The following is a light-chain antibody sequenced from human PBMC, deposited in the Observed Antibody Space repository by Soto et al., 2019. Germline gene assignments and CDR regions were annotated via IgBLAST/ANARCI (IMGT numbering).Light chain of an antibody. CDR2: GAS. Sequence: EIVMTQPPATLSVTPGERATHSCRAGQSVRGNLAGYQQKPGQSPRLLIYGASSRATGIPVRFSGSGSGTDFTLTISRLEPEDFAVYYCQQYGSSLLITFGQGTRLEI. CDR3: QQYGSSLLIT. V-gene: IGKV3-20*01. J-gene: IGKJ5*01. CDR1: QSVRGN.